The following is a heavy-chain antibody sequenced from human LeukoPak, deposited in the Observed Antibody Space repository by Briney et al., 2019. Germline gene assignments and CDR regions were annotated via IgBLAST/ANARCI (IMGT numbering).Heavy chain of an antibody. D-gene: IGHD3-22*01. CDR3: ARGGITMIVVAYYFDY. J-gene: IGHJ4*02. CDR2: ISSSSSYI. V-gene: IGHV3-21*01. Sequence: GGSLRLSCAASGFTFSCYSMNWVRQAPGKGLEWVSSISSSSSYIYYADSVKGRFTISRDNAKNSLYLQMNSLRAEDTVVYYCARGGITMIVVAYYFDYWGQGTLVTVSS. CDR1: GFTFSCYS.